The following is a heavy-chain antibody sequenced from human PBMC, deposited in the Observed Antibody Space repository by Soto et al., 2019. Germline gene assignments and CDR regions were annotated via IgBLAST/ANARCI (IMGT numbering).Heavy chain of an antibody. CDR2: ITGSGSSI. J-gene: IGHJ5*01. Sequence: PGGSLRLSCAGSGFTFGDSYMSWIRQAPGKGQEWVSGITGSGSSIQYTASVKGRFTISRDNSKNTVYLQMDFLRAEDTAMYYCAKDDVSGDGLWLVSAWGHGTPVTVSS. D-gene: IGHD2-21*02. CDR3: AKDDVSGDGLWLVSA. CDR1: GFTFGDSY. V-gene: IGHV3-23*01.